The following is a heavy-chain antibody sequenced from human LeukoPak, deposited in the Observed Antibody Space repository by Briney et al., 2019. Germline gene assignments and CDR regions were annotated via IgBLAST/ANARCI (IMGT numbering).Heavy chain of an antibody. D-gene: IGHD4-17*01. CDR3: ARAVIALVYSNRPKYGDYVLDYFDY. Sequence: ASVKVSCKASGYTFTSYGISWVRQAPGQGLEWMGWISAYNGNTNYAQKLQGRVTMTTDTSTSTAYMELRSLRSDDTAVYYCARAVIALVYSNRPKYGDYVLDYFDYWGQGTLVTVSS. J-gene: IGHJ4*02. CDR1: GYTFTSYG. CDR2: ISAYNGNT. V-gene: IGHV1-18*01.